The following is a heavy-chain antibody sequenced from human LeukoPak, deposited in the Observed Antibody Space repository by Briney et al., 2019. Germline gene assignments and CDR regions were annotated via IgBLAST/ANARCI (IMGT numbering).Heavy chain of an antibody. D-gene: IGHD3-3*01. CDR3: ASSPRREWLNTLDYYYMDV. CDR2: ISSSSSYI. CDR1: GFTFSSYS. Sequence: GGSLRLSCAASGFTFSSYSMNWVRQAPGKGLEWVSSISSSSSYIYYADSVKGRFTISRDNAKNSLYLQMNSLRAEDTAVYYCASSPRREWLNTLDYYYMDVWGKGTTVTVSS. V-gene: IGHV3-21*01. J-gene: IGHJ6*03.